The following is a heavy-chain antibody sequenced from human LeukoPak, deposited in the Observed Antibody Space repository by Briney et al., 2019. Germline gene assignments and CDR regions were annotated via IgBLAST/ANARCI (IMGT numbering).Heavy chain of an antibody. CDR3: ARDSRVATTDAFDI. CDR1: GFTFTRYW. D-gene: IGHD5-12*01. CDR2: VKQDGSQA. J-gene: IGHJ3*02. V-gene: IGHV3-7*01. Sequence: GGSLRLSCATSGFTFTRYWMAWIRQSPGKGLEWVANVKQDGSQAYYLESVEGRFTISRDNAKNSLYLQMNSLRAEDTAVYYCARDSRVATTDAFDIWGQGTMVTVSS.